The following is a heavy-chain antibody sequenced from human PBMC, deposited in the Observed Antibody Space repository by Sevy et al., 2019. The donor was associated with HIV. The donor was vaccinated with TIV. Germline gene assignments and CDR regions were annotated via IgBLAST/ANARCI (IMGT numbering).Heavy chain of an antibody. CDR2: LGGSVDTT. Sequence: GGSLRLSCAASGFTFSSYAMSWVRQAPEKGLEWVSTLGGSVDTTYYADSVKGRLTISRDNSKNTLYLQMNSLRAEDTAVYYCAKTWGRYSSSWYPAWFDPWGQGTLVTVSS. CDR1: GFTFSSYA. CDR3: AKTWGRYSSSWYPAWFDP. V-gene: IGHV3-23*01. J-gene: IGHJ5*02. D-gene: IGHD6-13*01.